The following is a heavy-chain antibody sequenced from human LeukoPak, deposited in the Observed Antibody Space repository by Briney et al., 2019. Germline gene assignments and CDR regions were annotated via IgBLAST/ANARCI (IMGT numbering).Heavy chain of an antibody. V-gene: IGHV3-21*04. Sequence: GGSLRLSCAASGFTFSSYTMNWVRQAPGKGLEWVSSITTTSSYIYYADSVKGRFTISRDNAKNSLYLQMNSLRAEDMALYYCAKGGADFWSGSFDYWGQGTLVTVSS. CDR3: AKGGADFWSGSFDY. D-gene: IGHD3-3*01. J-gene: IGHJ4*02. CDR2: ITTTSSYI. CDR1: GFTFSSYT.